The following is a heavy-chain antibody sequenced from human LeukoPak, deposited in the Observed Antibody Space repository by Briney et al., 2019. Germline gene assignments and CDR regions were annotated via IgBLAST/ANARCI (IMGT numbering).Heavy chain of an antibody. D-gene: IGHD3-3*01. V-gene: IGHV5-51*01. CDR3: ARQRTIFGVASPNDYYYGMDV. CDR1: GYSFTSYW. Sequence: PGESLKISCKGSGYSFTSYWIGWVRQMPGKGLEWMGIIYPGDSDTTYSPSFQGQVTISADKSISTAYLQWSSLKASDTAMYYCARQRTIFGVASPNDYYYGMDVWGQGTTVTVSS. J-gene: IGHJ6*02. CDR2: IYPGDSDT.